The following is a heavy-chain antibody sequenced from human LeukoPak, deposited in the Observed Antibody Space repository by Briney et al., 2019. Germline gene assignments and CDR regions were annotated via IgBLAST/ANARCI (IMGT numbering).Heavy chain of an antibody. CDR2: ITGSGGNT. D-gene: IGHD3-9*01. J-gene: IGHJ4*02. Sequence: GGSLRLSCAAPGFTFSNYVMSWVRQAPGKRLEWVSAITGSGGNTYYADSVKGRFTISRDNSKNTVFLQMNSLRAEDTAVYYCAKWGDYDVLTGYYGSDYWGQGTLVTVSS. V-gene: IGHV3-23*01. CDR3: AKWGDYDVLTGYYGSDY. CDR1: GFTFSNYV.